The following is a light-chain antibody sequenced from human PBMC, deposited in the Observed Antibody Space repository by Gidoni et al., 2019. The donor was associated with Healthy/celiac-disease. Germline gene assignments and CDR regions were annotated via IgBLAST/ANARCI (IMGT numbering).Light chain of an antibody. Sequence: QSALTQPPSASGSPGQSVPISCTGTSSDVGGYNYVSWYQQHPGKAPKLMIYEVSKRPPGVPDRFSGSKSGNTASLTVSGLQAEDEADYYCSSYAGSNKVFGTGTKVTVL. CDR3: SSYAGSNKV. CDR2: EVS. CDR1: SSDVGGYNY. V-gene: IGLV2-8*01. J-gene: IGLJ1*01.